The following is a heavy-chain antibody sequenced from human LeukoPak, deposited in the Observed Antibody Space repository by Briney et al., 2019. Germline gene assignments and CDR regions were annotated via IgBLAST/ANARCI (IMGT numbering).Heavy chain of an antibody. CDR3: ARTYYYDSSGYYSTGGLDY. CDR1: GYTFTSYG. D-gene: IGHD3-22*01. J-gene: IGHJ4*02. Sequence: ASVKVSCKASGYTFTSYGISWVRQAPGQGLEWMGWISAYNGNTNYAQKLQGRVTMTTDTSTSTAYMELRSLRSDDTAVYYCARTYYYDSSGYYSTGGLDYWGQGTPVTVSS. CDR2: ISAYNGNT. V-gene: IGHV1-18*01.